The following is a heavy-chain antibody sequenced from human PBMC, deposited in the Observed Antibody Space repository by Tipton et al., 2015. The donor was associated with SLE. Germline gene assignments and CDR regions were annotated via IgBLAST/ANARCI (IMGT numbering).Heavy chain of an antibody. J-gene: IGHJ4*02. CDR1: GYTFTGYY. Sequence: QSGPEVKKPGDSVKVSCKTSGYTFTGYYVHWVRQAPGQGLEWMGRIDPDSGGTNYAPRFQGRVTMTRDTSIKTVYMELSSLRSDDTAVYYCARINWGSSYWGQGSLVTVSS. CDR3: ARINWGSSY. V-gene: IGHV1-2*06. CDR2: IDPDSGGT. D-gene: IGHD3-16*01.